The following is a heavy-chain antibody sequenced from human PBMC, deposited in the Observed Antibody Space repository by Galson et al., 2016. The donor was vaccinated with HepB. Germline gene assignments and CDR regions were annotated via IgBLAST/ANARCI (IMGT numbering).Heavy chain of an antibody. Sequence: SLRLSCAASGFIFSSYSMNWVRQAPGKGLEWVSSIRSSSSNIYYADSVKGRFTISRDNAKNSLYLQMNSLRAEDTAVYYCAKERGWYGGPNYGSWGQGTLVTVSS. CDR1: GFIFSSYS. J-gene: IGHJ5*02. CDR3: AKERGWYGGPNYGS. D-gene: IGHD2-15*01. V-gene: IGHV3-21*01. CDR2: IRSSSSNI.